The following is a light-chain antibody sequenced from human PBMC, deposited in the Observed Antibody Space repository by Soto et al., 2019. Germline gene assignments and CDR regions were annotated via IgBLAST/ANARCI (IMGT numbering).Light chain of an antibody. CDR2: DAS. Sequence: EIVLKQSASAVSLSPGERATLSCRASQSVSSYLAWFQQKPGQAPRLLIYDASNRATGIPARFSGSGSGTDFTLTITSLEPEDFAVYYCQQRSNWPPTFGQGAKVDI. CDR1: QSVSSY. J-gene: IGKJ1*01. CDR3: QQRSNWPPT. V-gene: IGKV3-11*01.